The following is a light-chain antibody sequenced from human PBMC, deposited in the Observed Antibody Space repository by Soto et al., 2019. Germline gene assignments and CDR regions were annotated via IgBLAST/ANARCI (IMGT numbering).Light chain of an antibody. CDR2: EAS. Sequence: DIPMTQSPSTLSASVGDRVTITCRASQSISSWLAWYQQKPGKAPKLLIYEASSLESRVPSRFSGSGSGTEFTLTISGLRPDDFATYYCQQYNTYSYTFGQGTKLEIK. J-gene: IGKJ2*01. V-gene: IGKV1-5*01. CDR3: QQYNTYSYT. CDR1: QSISSW.